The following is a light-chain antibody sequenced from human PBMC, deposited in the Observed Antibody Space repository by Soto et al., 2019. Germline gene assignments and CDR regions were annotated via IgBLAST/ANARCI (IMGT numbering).Light chain of an antibody. Sequence: QAVVTQPPSASGTPGQMVTISCSGSSSNIGINYVFWYQHLPGAAPKLLIFSNNQRASGVPDRFSGSKSGTSASLSIIGLRSEDEADYYCATWDDSLSGRVFGGGTKLTVL. CDR3: ATWDDSLSGRV. CDR2: SNN. J-gene: IGLJ3*02. CDR1: SSNIGINY. V-gene: IGLV1-47*02.